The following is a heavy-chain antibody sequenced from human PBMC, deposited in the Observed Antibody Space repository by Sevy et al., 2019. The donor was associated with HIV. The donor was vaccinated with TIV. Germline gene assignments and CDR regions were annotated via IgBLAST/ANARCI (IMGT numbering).Heavy chain of an antibody. V-gene: IGHV3-30-3*01. CDR3: AREAAVYYYDSSGPFDY. Sequence: GSLRLSCAASGFTFSSYAMHWVRQAPGKGLEWVAVISYDGSNKYYADSVKGRFTISRDNSKNTLYLQMNSLRAEDTAVYYCAREAAVYYYDSSGPFDYWGQGTLVTVSS. D-gene: IGHD3-22*01. J-gene: IGHJ4*02. CDR1: GFTFSSYA. CDR2: ISYDGSNK.